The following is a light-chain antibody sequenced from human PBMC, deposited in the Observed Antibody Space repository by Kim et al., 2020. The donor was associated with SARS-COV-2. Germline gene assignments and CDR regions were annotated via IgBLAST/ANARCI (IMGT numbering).Light chain of an antibody. V-gene: IGKV1-5*03. CDR2: KAS. CDR1: QSISGW. CDR3: QQYNSYPWT. Sequence: DIQMTQSPSTLSASVGDRVTITCRASQSISGWLAWYQQKPGKAPKLLIYKASSLESGVRSRFSGSGSGTEFTLTVSSLQPDDFATYYCQQYNSYPWTFGQGTKVDIK. J-gene: IGKJ1*01.